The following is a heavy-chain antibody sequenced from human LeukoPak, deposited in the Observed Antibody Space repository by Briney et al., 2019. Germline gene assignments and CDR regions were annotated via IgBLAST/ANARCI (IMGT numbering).Heavy chain of an antibody. CDR2: ISAYNGNT. J-gene: IGHJ4*02. Sequence: GASVKVSCRASSYNFAAYGISWVRQAPGQGLEWMGWISAYNGNTNHAQRLQGRVTMTTDTSTNTAYMELRSLRSDDTAVYYCARDRAQETLGVFFWHFWGQGTLVTVSS. CDR1: SYNFAAYG. D-gene: IGHD1-26*01. CDR3: ARDRAQETLGVFFWHF. V-gene: IGHV1-18*01.